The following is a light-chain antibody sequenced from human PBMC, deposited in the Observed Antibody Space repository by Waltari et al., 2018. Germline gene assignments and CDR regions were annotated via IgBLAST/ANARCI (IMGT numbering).Light chain of an antibody. CDR1: QSVGRS. V-gene: IGKV3-20*01. J-gene: IGKJ1*01. Sequence: EIVLTQSPGTLYLSPGERATLACRASQSVGRSLAWYQQKPGQAPRLLIYDASRRATGIPDRFSGSGSGTDFSLTISRLEPEDFAVYYCQHYVRLPATFGQGTKVEI. CDR2: DAS. CDR3: QHYVRLPAT.